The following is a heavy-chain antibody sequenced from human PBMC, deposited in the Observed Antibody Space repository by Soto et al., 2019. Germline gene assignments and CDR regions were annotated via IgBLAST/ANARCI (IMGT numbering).Heavy chain of an antibody. CDR3: ARHAVTSVYGSGQPFNV. J-gene: IGHJ3*01. D-gene: IGHD2-8*01. CDR1: GGFI. Sequence: SETLSLTCTVSGGFIWGCIRQSPDKGLERIGYIYNSGRYNYNPSLESRLTISVDTSKNQFSLKLSSVTAADTAIYFCARHAVTSVYGSGQPFNVWGQGTMVTVSS. V-gene: IGHV4-59*08. CDR2: IYNSGRY.